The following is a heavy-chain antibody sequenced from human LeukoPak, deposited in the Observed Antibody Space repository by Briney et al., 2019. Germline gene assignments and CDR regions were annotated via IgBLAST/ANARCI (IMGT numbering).Heavy chain of an antibody. Sequence: PSETLSLTCAVYGGSFSGYYWSWIRQPPGKGLEWIGEINHSGSTNYNPSLKSRVTISVDTSKNQFSLKLSSVTAADTAVYYCARGSSGSKFDPWGQGTLVTVSS. CDR3: ARGSSGSKFDP. V-gene: IGHV4-34*01. CDR2: INHSGST. D-gene: IGHD3-22*01. CDR1: GGSFSGYY. J-gene: IGHJ5*02.